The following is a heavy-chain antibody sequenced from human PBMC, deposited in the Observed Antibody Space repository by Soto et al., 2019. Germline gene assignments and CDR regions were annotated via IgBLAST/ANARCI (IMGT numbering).Heavy chain of an antibody. J-gene: IGHJ6*02. CDR3: ARDRAAGSYYYGMDV. CDR1: GFTFSSYD. D-gene: IGHD6-13*01. Sequence: PGGSLRLSCAASGFTFSSYDMHWVRQATGKGLEWVSAIGTAGDTYYPGSVKGRFTISRENAKNSLYLQMNSLRAGDTAVYYCARDRAAGSYYYGMDVWGQGTTVTVSS. CDR2: IGTAGDT. V-gene: IGHV3-13*01.